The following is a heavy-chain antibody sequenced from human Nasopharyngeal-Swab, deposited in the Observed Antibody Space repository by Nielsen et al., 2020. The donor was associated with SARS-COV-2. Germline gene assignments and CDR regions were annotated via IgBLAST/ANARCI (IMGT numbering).Heavy chain of an antibody. V-gene: IGHV3-33*08. CDR2: IWYDGSNK. Sequence: GGSLRLSCAASGFTVSSNYMSWIRQAPGKGLEWVAVIWYDGSNKYYADSVKGRFTISRDNSKNTLYLQMNSLRAEDTAVYYCASMEYSSLYSHYYYGMDVWGQGTTVTVSS. D-gene: IGHD6-6*01. J-gene: IGHJ6*02. CDR3: ASMEYSSLYSHYYYGMDV. CDR1: GFTVSSNY.